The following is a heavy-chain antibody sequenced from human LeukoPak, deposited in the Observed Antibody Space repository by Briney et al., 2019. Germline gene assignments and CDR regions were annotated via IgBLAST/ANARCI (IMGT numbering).Heavy chain of an antibody. V-gene: IGHV1-18*01. CDR2: ISAYNGNT. J-gene: IGHJ4*02. CDR1: GYTFTSYG. CDR3: ARENGDYGGNCFDY. D-gene: IGHD4-17*01. Sequence: ASVKVSCKASGYTFTSYGIGWVRQAPGQGLEWMGWISAYNGNTNYAQKLQGRVTMTTDTSTSTAYMELRSLRSDDTAVYYCARENGDYGGNCFDYWGQGTLVTVSS.